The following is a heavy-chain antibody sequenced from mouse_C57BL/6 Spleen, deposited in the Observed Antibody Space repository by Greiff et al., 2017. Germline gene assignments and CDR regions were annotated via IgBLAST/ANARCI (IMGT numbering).Heavy chain of an antibody. D-gene: IGHD1-1*01. Sequence: VQLLQSGPELVKPGASVKMSCTASGYTFTDYNMHWVKQSPGKSLEWIVYINPNNGGTSYNQKFKGKATLTVNKSSSTAYMELRSLTSEDSAVYYGAKNDYGSSYYFDYWGQGTTLTVSS. J-gene: IGHJ2*01. CDR1: GYTFTDYN. CDR2: INPNNGGT. CDR3: AKNDYGSSYYFDY. V-gene: IGHV1-22*01.